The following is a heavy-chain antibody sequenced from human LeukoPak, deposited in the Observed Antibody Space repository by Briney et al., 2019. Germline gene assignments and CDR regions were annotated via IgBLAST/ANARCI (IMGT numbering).Heavy chain of an antibody. D-gene: IGHD1-14*01. Sequence: SETLSLTCTVSGGSISSGTYYWGWIRQPPGKGLEWIGNIYHSGGTYYNPSLKSRVTISVDTSKNQFSLRLSSLTAADTALYYCARDRKYYYHMDVWGKGTTVTVSS. CDR1: GGSISSGTYY. V-gene: IGHV4-39*07. J-gene: IGHJ6*03. CDR3: ARDRKYYYHMDV. CDR2: IYHSGGT.